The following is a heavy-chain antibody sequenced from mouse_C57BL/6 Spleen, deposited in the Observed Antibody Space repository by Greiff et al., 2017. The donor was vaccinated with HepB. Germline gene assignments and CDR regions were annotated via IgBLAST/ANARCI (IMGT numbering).Heavy chain of an antibody. Sequence: VQLQQSGAELVKPGASVKLSCTASGFNIKDYSMHWVKQRTEQGLEWIGRIDPEDGDTQYAPKFQGKATITADTTSNTAYLQLSSLTSEDAAVDYCVPGDYSNSFAYWGQGTLVTVSA. J-gene: IGHJ3*01. CDR1: GFNIKDYS. CDR2: IDPEDGDT. CDR3: VPGDYSNSFAY. V-gene: IGHV14-2*01. D-gene: IGHD2-5*01.